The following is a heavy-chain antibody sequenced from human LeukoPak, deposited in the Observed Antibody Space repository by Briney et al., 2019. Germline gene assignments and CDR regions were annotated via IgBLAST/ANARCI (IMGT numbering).Heavy chain of an antibody. J-gene: IGHJ4*02. V-gene: IGHV3-21*01. D-gene: IGHD3-22*01. CDR2: ISSSSSYI. CDR3: ARDPHYYDSMGPDY. Sequence: SGGSLRLSCAASGFTFSSYSMNWVRQAPGKGLEWVSSISSSSSYIYYADSVKGRFTISRDNAKNSLYLQMNSLRAEDTAVYHCARDPHYYDSMGPDYWGQGTLVTVSS. CDR1: GFTFSSYS.